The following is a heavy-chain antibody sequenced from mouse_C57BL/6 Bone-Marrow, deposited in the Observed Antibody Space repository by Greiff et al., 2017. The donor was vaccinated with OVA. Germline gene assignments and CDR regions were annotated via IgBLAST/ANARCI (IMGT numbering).Heavy chain of an antibody. V-gene: IGHV1-19*01. CDR2: INPYNGGT. CDR3: ARSQNYYGSSYDAMDY. J-gene: IGHJ4*01. D-gene: IGHD1-1*01. Sequence: VQLQQSGPVLVKPGASVKMSCKASGYTFTDYYMNWVKQSHGKSLEWIGVINPYNGGTSYNQKFKGKATLTVDKSSRPAYRELNSLTSEDSAVYYCARSQNYYGSSYDAMDYWGQGTSVTVSS. CDR1: GYTFTDYY.